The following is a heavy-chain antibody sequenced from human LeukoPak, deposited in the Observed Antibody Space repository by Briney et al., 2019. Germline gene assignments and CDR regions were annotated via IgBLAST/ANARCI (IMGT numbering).Heavy chain of an antibody. V-gene: IGHV4-4*07. CDR3: ARDKDQSRYDFWSGYPPPTWFDP. J-gene: IGHJ5*02. CDR1: GGSISSYY. D-gene: IGHD3-3*01. CDR2: IYTSGST. Sequence: PSETLSLTCTVSGGSISSYYWSWIRQPPGKGLEWIGRIYTSGSTNYNPSLKSRVTMSVDTSKNQFSLKLSSVTAADTAVYYCARDKDQSRYDFWSGYPPPTWFDPWGQGTLVTVSS.